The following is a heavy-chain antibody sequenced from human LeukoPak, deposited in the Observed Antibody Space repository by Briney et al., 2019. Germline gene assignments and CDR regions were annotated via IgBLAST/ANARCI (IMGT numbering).Heavy chain of an antibody. CDR2: FDPEDGET. CDR3: AAVKTYYYDTSGYYFPLNAFDI. CDR1: GYSLTELS. V-gene: IGHV1-24*01. Sequence: ASVKVSCKVSGYSLTELSMHWVRQAPGKGLEWMGGFDPEDGETIYAQKFQGRVTMTEDTSTDTAYMELSSLRSEDTAVYYCAAVKTYYYDTSGYYFPLNAFDIWGQGTVVTVSS. D-gene: IGHD3-22*01. J-gene: IGHJ3*02.